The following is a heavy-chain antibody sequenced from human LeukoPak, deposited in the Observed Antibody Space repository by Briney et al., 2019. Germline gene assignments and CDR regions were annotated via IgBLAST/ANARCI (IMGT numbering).Heavy chain of an antibody. D-gene: IGHD3-22*01. V-gene: IGHV4-59*01. CDR3: ARDTRVYDSSGYHYFDY. CDR2: IYHSGST. Sequence: PSETLSLTCTVSGASISSYYWSWIRQPAGKGLEWIGFIYHSGSTSYNPSLKSRVTISVDMSKSQFSLKLTSVTAADTAVYYCARDTRVYDSSGYHYFDYWGQGSLVTVSS. J-gene: IGHJ4*02. CDR1: GASISSYY.